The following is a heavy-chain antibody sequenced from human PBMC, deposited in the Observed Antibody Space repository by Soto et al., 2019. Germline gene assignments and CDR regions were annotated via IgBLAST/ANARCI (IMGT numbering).Heavy chain of an antibody. J-gene: IGHJ6*02. D-gene: IGHD2-2*01. CDR2: INAGNGNT. CDR1: GYTFTSYA. V-gene: IGHV1-3*01. Sequence: QVQLVQSGAEVKKPGASVKVSCKASGYTFTSYAMHWVRQAPGQRLEWMGWINAGNGNTKYSQKFQGRVTIPRDTSESTADMELSSLRSEARAVYYCARDGLVVPAAISGVNYYYGMDVWGQGTTVTLSS. CDR3: ARDGLVVPAAISGVNYYYGMDV.